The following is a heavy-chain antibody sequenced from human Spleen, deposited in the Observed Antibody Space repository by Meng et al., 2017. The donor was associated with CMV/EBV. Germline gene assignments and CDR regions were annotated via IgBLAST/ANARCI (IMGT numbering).Heavy chain of an antibody. Sequence: GESLKISCRASGYTFSSYSMSWVRQAPGKGLEWVSSISGSGGSTYSADSVKGRLTISRDNSESTLYLQMNSLTAEDTAIYYCASWYNWNDAFDIWGQGTMVTVSS. CDR3: ASWYNWNDAFDI. D-gene: IGHD1-1*01. V-gene: IGHV3-23*01. J-gene: IGHJ3*02. CDR1: GYTFSSYS. CDR2: ISGSGGST.